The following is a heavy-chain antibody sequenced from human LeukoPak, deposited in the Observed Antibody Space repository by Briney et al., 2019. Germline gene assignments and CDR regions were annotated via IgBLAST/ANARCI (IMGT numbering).Heavy chain of an antibody. D-gene: IGHD6-19*01. CDR2: ISYDGPNK. Sequence: GGSLRFSCAASGFTFSSYAMHWVRRAPGKGLEWVADISYDGPNKNYADSVKGRFTISRDNSKDTLYLQMNSLRAEDTAVYYCARGVRIAVAGNIDYWGQGTLVTVSS. J-gene: IGHJ4*02. CDR1: GFTFSSYA. V-gene: IGHV3-30*04. CDR3: ARGVRIAVAGNIDY.